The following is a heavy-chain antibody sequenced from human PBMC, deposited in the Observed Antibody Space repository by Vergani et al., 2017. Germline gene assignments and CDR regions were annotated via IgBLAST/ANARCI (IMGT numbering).Heavy chain of an antibody. CDR2: INPNSGGT. V-gene: IGHV1-2*02. CDR1: GYTFTDYY. D-gene: IGHD1-1*01. CDR3: ARVAPSNSEVTPTAFDV. Sequence: QVQVVQSGAEVRKPGASVKVSCKASGYTFTDYYMHWVRQAPGQGLEWMGWINPNSGGTNYAQKFQGRVTMTRDTSISTAYMELSRLRSDDTAVYFCARVAPSNSEVTPTAFDVWGQGTMVTVSS. J-gene: IGHJ3*01.